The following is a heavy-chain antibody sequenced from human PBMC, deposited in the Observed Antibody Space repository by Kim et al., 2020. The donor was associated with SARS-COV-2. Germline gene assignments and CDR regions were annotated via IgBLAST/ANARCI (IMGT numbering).Heavy chain of an antibody. D-gene: IGHD3-3*01. J-gene: IGHJ5*02. CDR3: ARRNIQITIFGVVIAWFDR. CDR1: GGSISSSSYY. Sequence: SETLSLTCTVSGGSISSSSYYWGWIRQPPGKGLEWIGSIYYSGSTYYNPSIKSRVTISVDTSKNQFYLKLSSVTAADTAVYYCARRNIQITIFGVVIAWFDRWGQGTLVTVSS. V-gene: IGHV4-39*01. CDR2: IYYSGST.